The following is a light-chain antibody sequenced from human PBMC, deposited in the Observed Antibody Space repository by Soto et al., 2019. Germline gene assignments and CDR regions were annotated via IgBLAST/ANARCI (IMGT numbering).Light chain of an antibody. CDR3: QSYDRNNMV. Sequence: NFMLTKPHSVSESPGKTVTISCTGSSGSIASNYVQWYQQRPGSAPTTVIYEDNQRPSGVPDRFSGSIDRSSNSASLTIAGLKTEDDADYYCQSYDRNNMVVGGGTKVTVL. CDR1: SGSIASNY. V-gene: IGLV6-57*02. J-gene: IGLJ2*01. CDR2: EDN.